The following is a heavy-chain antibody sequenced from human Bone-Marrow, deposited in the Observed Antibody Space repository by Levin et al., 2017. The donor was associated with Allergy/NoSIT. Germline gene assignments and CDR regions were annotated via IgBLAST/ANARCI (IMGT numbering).Heavy chain of an antibody. V-gene: IGHV3-21*01. CDR3: ARGDSYGFFGF. CDR2: ISSSSSYI. D-gene: IGHD3/OR15-3a*01. CDR1: GFTLSRYT. J-gene: IGHJ4*02. Sequence: PGGSLRLSCAASGFTLSRYTMNWVRQAPRKGLEWVSSISSSSSYIFYADSVKGRFTISRDNANNSLYLQMNSLGAEDTAVYYCARGDSYGFFGFWGQGALVTVSS.